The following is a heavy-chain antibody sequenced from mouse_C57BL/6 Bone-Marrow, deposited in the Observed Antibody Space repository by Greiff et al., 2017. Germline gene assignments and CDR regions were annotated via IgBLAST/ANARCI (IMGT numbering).Heavy chain of an antibody. CDR3: ARWLLPLFAY. D-gene: IGHD2-3*01. CDR1: GYTFTGYW. V-gene: IGHV1-9*01. Sequence: VQLQQSGAELMKPGASVKLSCKATGYTFTGYWIEWVKQRPGHGLEWIGEILPGSGSTNYNEKFKGKATLTADTSSNTAYMQLSRLTTEDSAIYYCARWLLPLFAYWGQGTRVTVSS. CDR2: ILPGSGST. J-gene: IGHJ2*03.